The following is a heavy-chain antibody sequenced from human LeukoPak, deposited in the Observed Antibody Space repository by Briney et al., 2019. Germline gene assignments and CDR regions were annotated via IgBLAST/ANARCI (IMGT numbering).Heavy chain of an antibody. CDR1: GYTFTSYG. J-gene: IGHJ4*02. D-gene: IGHD4-23*01. CDR3: ARGVRGNSGDFDY. V-gene: IGHV1-18*01. CDR2: ISAYNGNT. Sequence: ASVKVSCKASGYTFTSYGISWVRQAPGQGLEWMGWISAYNGNTNYAQKLQGRVTITADKSTSTAYMELSSLRSEDTAVYYCARGVRGNSGDFDYWGQGTLVTVSS.